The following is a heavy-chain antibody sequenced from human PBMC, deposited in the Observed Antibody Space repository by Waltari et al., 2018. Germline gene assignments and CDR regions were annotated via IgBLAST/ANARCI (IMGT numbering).Heavy chain of an antibody. CDR2: INHSGRT. V-gene: IGHV4-34*01. CDR1: GGSFSGYY. J-gene: IGHJ4*02. Sequence: QVQLQQWGAGLLKPSETLSLTCAVYGGSFSGYYWSWIRQPPGKGLEWIWEINHSGRTNYNPALNSRVTISVDPSKNPISLKLTSVTAADTAVYYCARQITSGQGFDSWGQGTLVTVSS. D-gene: IGHD6-19*01. CDR3: ARQITSGQGFDS.